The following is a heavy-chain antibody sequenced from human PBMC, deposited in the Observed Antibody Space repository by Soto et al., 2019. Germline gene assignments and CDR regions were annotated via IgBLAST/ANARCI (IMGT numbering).Heavy chain of an antibody. CDR3: ARVPYDSSGLYYFDY. V-gene: IGHV3-30-3*01. Sequence: PGGSLRLSCAASGFTFSSYAMHWVRQAPGKGLEWVAVISYDGSNKYYADSVKGRFTISRDNSKNTLYLQMNSLRAEDTAVYYCARVPYDSSGLYYFDYWGQGTLVTVSS. J-gene: IGHJ4*02. CDR1: GFTFSSYA. CDR2: ISYDGSNK. D-gene: IGHD3-22*01.